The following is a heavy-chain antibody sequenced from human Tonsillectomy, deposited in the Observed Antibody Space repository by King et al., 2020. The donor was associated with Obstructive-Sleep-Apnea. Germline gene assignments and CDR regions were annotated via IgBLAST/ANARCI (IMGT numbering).Heavy chain of an antibody. Sequence: VQLVESGGGLVKPGGSLRLSCAASGFTFGDYYMGWIRQAPGKGLEWVSYISGSSSYTDYADSVKGRFTISRDNAKRSLYLQMNSLRVEDTATYYCARDRGVGASGYDYWGQGTLVTVSS. J-gene: IGHJ4*02. CDR2: ISGSSSYT. D-gene: IGHD1-26*01. V-gene: IGHV3-11*06. CDR1: GFTFGDYY. CDR3: ARDRGVGASGYDY.